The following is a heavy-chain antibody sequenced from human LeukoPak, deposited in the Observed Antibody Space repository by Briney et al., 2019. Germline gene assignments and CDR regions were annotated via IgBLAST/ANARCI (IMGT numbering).Heavy chain of an antibody. Sequence: GGSLRLSCAASGFTFSSYWMHWVRQAPGKGLVWVSRIKSDGSNTNYAGSVKGRFTISRDNAKNTLYLQMNSLRAEDTAVYYCTRVGDYGGNWAWYFDLWGRGTLVTVSS. CDR3: TRVGDYGGNWAWYFDL. D-gene: IGHD4-23*01. CDR2: IKSDGSNT. CDR1: GFTFSSYW. J-gene: IGHJ2*01. V-gene: IGHV3-74*01.